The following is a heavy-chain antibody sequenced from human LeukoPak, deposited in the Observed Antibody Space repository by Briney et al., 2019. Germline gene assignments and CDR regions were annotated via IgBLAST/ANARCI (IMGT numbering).Heavy chain of an antibody. J-gene: IGHJ4*02. V-gene: IGHV3-15*07. CDR2: IRTKSDGETV. Sequence: GGSLRLSCAASGFTFSSACLSWVRQAPGKGLEWVGRIRTKSDGETVDYAAPVKGRFTISRDDSKNTLFLQMNSLKTEDTAVYYCATPALGRRLYYYDYWGQGTLVTVST. CDR1: GFTFSSAC. D-gene: IGHD3-16*01. CDR3: ATPALGRRLYYYDY.